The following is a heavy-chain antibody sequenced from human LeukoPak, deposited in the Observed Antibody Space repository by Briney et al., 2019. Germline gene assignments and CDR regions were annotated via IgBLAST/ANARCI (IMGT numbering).Heavy chain of an antibody. J-gene: IGHJ4*02. D-gene: IGHD6-19*01. CDR3: AKDRGRSVSGTEFDY. V-gene: IGHV3-11*04. CDR2: ISSSGSTI. Sequence: GGSLRLSCAASGFTFSDYYMSWIRQAPGKGLEWVSYISSSGSTIYYADSVKGRFTISRDNAKNSLYLQMDSLRAEDTAIYYCAKDRGRSVSGTEFDYWGQGTLLTVSS. CDR1: GFTFSDYY.